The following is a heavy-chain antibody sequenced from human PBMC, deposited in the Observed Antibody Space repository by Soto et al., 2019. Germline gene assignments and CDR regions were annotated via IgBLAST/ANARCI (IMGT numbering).Heavy chain of an antibody. CDR1: GFTFDDYA. Sequence: GGSLRLSCAASGFTFDDYAMHWVRQAPGKGLEWVSLISGDCGSTYYADSVKGRFTISRDNSKNSLYLQMNSLRTEDTALYYCAKDRNSGSYGIIDYWGQGTLVTVSS. D-gene: IGHD1-26*01. CDR2: ISGDCGST. CDR3: AKDRNSGSYGIIDY. V-gene: IGHV3-43*02. J-gene: IGHJ4*02.